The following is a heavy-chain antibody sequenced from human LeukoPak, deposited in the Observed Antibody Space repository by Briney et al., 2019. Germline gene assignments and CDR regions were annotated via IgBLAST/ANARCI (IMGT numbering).Heavy chain of an antibody. CDR2: ISGSGGST. V-gene: IGHV3-23*01. D-gene: IGHD3-10*01. Sequence: GGSLRLSCAASGFTFSSYAMSWVRQAPGKGLEWVSAISGSGGSTYYADSVKGRFTISRDNSKNTLYLQMNSLRAEDTAVYYCAKDQNLYDHGEYDYWGQGTPVTVSS. CDR3: AKDQNLYDHGEYDY. J-gene: IGHJ4*02. CDR1: GFTFSSYA.